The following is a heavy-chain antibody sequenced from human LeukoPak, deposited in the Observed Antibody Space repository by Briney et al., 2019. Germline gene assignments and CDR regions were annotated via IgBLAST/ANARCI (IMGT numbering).Heavy chain of an antibody. CDR1: GYTFTGYY. V-gene: IGHV1-2*02. D-gene: IGHD2-15*01. Sequence: ASVKVSCKDSGYTFTGYYMHWVRQAPGQGLEWMGWINPKSGCTKYAQKCQGRVTMTRDTSISTAYMELSRLRSDDTGVYYCARACSGGSCPNGIDYWGQGTLVTVSS. J-gene: IGHJ4*02. CDR2: INPKSGCT. CDR3: ARACSGGSCPNGIDY.